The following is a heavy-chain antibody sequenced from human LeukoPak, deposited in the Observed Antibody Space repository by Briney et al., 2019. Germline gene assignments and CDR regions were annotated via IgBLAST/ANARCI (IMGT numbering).Heavy chain of an antibody. CDR1: GFTFSDYY. CDR2: ISSSGSTI. V-gene: IGHV3-11*04. Sequence: GGSLRLSCAASGFTFSDYYMSWIRQAPGKGLEWVSYISSSGSTIYYADSVKGRFTISRDNAKNSLYLQMNSLRAEDTAVYYCARTEYSSSSSGYFDYWGQGTLVTVSS. J-gene: IGHJ4*02. CDR3: ARTEYSSSSSGYFDY. D-gene: IGHD6-6*01.